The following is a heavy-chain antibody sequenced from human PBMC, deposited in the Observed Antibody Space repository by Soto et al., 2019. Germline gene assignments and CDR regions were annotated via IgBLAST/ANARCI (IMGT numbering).Heavy chain of an antibody. D-gene: IGHD1-26*01. CDR1: GFTFSSYG. J-gene: IGHJ4*02. CDR2: ISYDGSNK. V-gene: IGHV3-30*18. CDR3: AKGSGSQTYFDY. Sequence: QVPLVESGGGVVQPGRSLRLSFAASGFTFSSYGMHWVRQAPGKGLEWVAVISYDGSNKYYADSVKGRFTISRDNSKNTLYLQMNSLRAEDTAVYYCAKGSGSQTYFDYWGQGTLVTVSS.